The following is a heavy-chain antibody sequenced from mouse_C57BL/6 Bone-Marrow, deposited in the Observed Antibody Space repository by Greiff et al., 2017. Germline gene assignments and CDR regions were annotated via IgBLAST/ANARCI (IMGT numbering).Heavy chain of an antibody. Sequence: VQLKQSGPELVKPGASVKMSCKASGYTFTDYNMHWVKQSHGKSLEWIGYINPNNGGTSYNQKFKGKATLTVNHSSSTAYMELRRLTSEDSAVYYCARGGYYGSSPYAMDYWGQGTSVTVSS. CDR2: INPNNGGT. D-gene: IGHD1-1*01. V-gene: IGHV1-22*01. CDR3: ARGGYYGSSPYAMDY. CDR1: GYTFTDYN. J-gene: IGHJ4*01.